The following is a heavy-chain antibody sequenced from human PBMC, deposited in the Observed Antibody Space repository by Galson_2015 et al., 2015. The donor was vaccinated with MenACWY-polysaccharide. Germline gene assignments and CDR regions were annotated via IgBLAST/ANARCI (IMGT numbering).Heavy chain of an antibody. V-gene: IGHV3-7*03. D-gene: IGHD4-17*01. CDR2: INLDGSVK. J-gene: IGHJ3*01. CDR1: GFSFESFW. Sequence: SLRLSCAASGFSFESFWMSWVRQVPGKGLQEVAQINLDGSVKTYADSVRGRFTISRDNAEKSLSLQISSLRADDTAVYYCARDPAYGAFDVWGQGTMLLVSS. CDR3: ARDPAYGAFDV.